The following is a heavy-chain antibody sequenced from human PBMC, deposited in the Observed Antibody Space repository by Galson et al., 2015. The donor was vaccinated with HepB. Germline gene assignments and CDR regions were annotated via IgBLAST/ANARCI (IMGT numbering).Heavy chain of an antibody. Sequence: SLRPSCAASGFTFSNYAMHWVRQAPGKGLEWVAVISYDGPNKYYAESVKGRFTTSRDNSRNTLYLQMNSLRAEDTAVYYCARATMIVVCITPDAFGIWGQVTMVTVSS. J-gene: IGHJ3*02. V-gene: IGHV3-30-3*01. CDR3: ARATMIVVCITPDAFGI. CDR1: GFTFSNYA. D-gene: IGHD3-22*01. CDR2: ISYDGPNK.